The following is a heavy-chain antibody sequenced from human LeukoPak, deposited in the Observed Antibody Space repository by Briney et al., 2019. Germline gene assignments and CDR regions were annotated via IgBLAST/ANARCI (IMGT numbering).Heavy chain of an antibody. CDR3: AIYDYNWNDNY. J-gene: IGHJ4*02. D-gene: IGHD1-20*01. Sequence: SETLSLTCTVSGASVSSYYWIWIRQPAGRGLEWIGRIDASGSTNYNPSLKSRVTMSVDSSKNQFSLKLSSVTAADTAVYYCAIYDYNWNDNYWGQGTLVTVSS. V-gene: IGHV4-4*07. CDR1: GASVSSYY. CDR2: IDASGST.